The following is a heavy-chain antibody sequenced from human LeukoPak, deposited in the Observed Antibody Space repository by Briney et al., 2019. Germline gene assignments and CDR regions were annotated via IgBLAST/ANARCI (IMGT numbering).Heavy chain of an antibody. CDR1: GGTFSSYA. CDR2: IIPILGIA. V-gene: IGHV1-69*04. D-gene: IGHD3-10*01. CDR3: ARESRITMVRGVPDY. J-gene: IGHJ4*02. Sequence: ASVKVSCKASGGTFSSYAISWVRQAPGQGLEWMGRIIPILGIANYAQKFQGRVTITADKSTSTAYMELSSLRSEDTAVYYRARESRITMVRGVPDYWGQGTLVTVSS.